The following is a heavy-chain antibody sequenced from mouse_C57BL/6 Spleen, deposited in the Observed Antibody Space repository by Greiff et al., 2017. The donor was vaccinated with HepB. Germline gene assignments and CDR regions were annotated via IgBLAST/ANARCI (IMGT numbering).Heavy chain of an antibody. CDR2: FYPGSGSI. J-gene: IGHJ2*01. V-gene: IGHV1-62-2*01. D-gene: IGHD2-4*01. CDR1: GYTFTEYT. CDR3: ARHEDKPHEDYDVTYFDY. Sequence: VQLQQSGAELVKPGASVKLSCKASGYTFTEYTIHWVKQRSGQGLEWIGWFYPGSGSIKYNEKFKDKATLTADKSSSTVYMELSRLTSEDSAVYFCARHEDKPHEDYDVTYFDYWGQGTTLTVSS.